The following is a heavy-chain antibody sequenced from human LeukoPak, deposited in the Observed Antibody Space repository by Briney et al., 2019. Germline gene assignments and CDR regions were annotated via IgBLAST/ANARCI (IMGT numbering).Heavy chain of an antibody. CDR3: VKGLMGSYRYSLDY. Sequence: PGGSLRLSCAASGFTFSSYAMHWVRQAPGKGLEWVAVISYDGSNKYYADSVKGRFTISRDNSKNTLYLQMSSLRAEDTAVYYCVKGLMGSYRYSLDYWGQGTLVTVSS. CDR1: GFTFSSYA. V-gene: IGHV3-30*14. CDR2: ISYDGSNK. D-gene: IGHD3-16*02. J-gene: IGHJ4*02.